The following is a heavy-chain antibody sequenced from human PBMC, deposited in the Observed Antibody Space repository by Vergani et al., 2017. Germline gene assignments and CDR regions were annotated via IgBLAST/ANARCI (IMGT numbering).Heavy chain of an antibody. CDR3: AKDLLAARDPDYYYYYGMDV. CDR1: GFTFSSYA. J-gene: IGHJ6*02. CDR2: ISGSGGST. V-gene: IGHV3-23*04. D-gene: IGHD6-6*01. Sequence: EVQLVESGGGLVKPGGSLRLSCAASGFTFSSYAMSWVRQAPGKGLEWVSAISGSGGSTYYADSVKGRFTISRDNTKNTLYLQMNSLRAEDTAVYYCAKDLLAARDPDYYYYYGMDVWGQGTTVTVSS.